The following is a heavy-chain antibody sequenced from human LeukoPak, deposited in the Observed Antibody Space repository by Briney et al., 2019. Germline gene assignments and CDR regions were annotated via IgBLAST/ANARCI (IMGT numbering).Heavy chain of an antibody. Sequence: GGSLRLSCAASGFTFSSYAMSWVRQAPGKGLEWVSAISGSGDNTYYADSVKGRFTISRDNSKNTLYLQVNSLRAEDTAVYYCAKSGGSYPYYFDYWGQGTLVTVSS. CDR2: ISGSGDNT. CDR3: AKSGGSYPYYFDY. D-gene: IGHD1-26*01. J-gene: IGHJ4*02. V-gene: IGHV3-23*01. CDR1: GFTFSSYA.